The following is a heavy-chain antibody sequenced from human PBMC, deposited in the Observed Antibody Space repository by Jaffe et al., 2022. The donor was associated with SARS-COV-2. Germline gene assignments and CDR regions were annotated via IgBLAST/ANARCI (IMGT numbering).Heavy chain of an antibody. Sequence: QVQLVQSGAEVKKPGASVKVSCKASGYTFTSYDINWVRQATGQGLEWMGWMNPNSGNTGYAQKFQGRVTMTRNTSISTAYMELSSLRSEDTAVYYCARSRSGWLQNYYYYYMDVWGKGTTVTVSS. D-gene: IGHD5-12*01. CDR1: GYTFTSYD. CDR2: MNPNSGNT. V-gene: IGHV1-8*01. J-gene: IGHJ6*03. CDR3: ARSRSGWLQNYYYYYMDV.